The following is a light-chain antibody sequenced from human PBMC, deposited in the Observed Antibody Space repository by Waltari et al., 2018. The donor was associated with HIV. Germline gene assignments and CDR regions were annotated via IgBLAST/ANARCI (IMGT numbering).Light chain of an antibody. CDR3: QHYHSDPPT. CDR1: QGISNS. J-gene: IGKJ1*01. V-gene: IGKV1-8*01. CDR2: DAS. Sequence: IRMTHSPSSFSASIGDRVPITCRASQGISNSVAWYQQKPGAAPKLLIYDASVLQSGVPSRFSGGGSGSDFSLTISCLQSEDFATYYCQHYHSDPPTFGPGTRVEIK.